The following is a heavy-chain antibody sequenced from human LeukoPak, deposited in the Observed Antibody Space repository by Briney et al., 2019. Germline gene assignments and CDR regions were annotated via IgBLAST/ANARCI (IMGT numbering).Heavy chain of an antibody. Sequence: PSETLSLTCAVYGGSFSGYYWSWIRQPPGKGLEWIGEINHSGSTNYNPSLKSRVTISVDTSKNQFSLKLSSVTAADTAVYYCARGLSGWYWAHPYYFDYWGQGTLVTVSS. CDR2: INHSGST. V-gene: IGHV4-34*01. CDR1: GGSFSGYY. J-gene: IGHJ4*02. D-gene: IGHD6-19*01. CDR3: ARGLSGWYWAHPYYFDY.